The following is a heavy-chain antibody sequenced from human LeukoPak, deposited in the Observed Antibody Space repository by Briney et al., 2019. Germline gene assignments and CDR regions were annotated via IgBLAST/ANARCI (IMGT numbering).Heavy chain of an antibody. CDR3: ARGLVEKSVYYYYMDV. CDR1: GYTFTSYG. Sequence: GASVKVSCKASGYTFTSYGISWVRQAPGQGLEWMGWISAYNGNTNYAQKLQGRVTMTTDTSTSTAYMELRSLRSDDTAVYYCARGLVEKSVYYYYMDVWGKGTTVTVSS. D-gene: IGHD5-24*01. V-gene: IGHV1-18*01. CDR2: ISAYNGNT. J-gene: IGHJ6*03.